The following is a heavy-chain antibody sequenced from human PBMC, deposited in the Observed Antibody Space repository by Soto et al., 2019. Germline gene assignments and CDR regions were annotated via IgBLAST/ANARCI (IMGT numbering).Heavy chain of an antibody. V-gene: IGHV3-23*01. CDR1: GFTFSSYA. CDR3: ARTMVYGIGAFDI. J-gene: IGHJ3*02. Sequence: GGSLRLSCAASGFTFSSYAMSWVRQAPGKGLEWVSAISGSGGSTYYADSVKGRFTISRDNSKNTLYLQMNSLRAEDTAVYYCARTMVYGIGAFDIWGQGTMFTVSS. D-gene: IGHD2-8*01. CDR2: ISGSGGST.